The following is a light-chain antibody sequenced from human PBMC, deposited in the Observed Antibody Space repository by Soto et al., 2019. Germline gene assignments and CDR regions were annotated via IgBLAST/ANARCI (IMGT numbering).Light chain of an antibody. CDR2: GAS. CDR3: QKYYSWPLT. CDR1: QSVSSS. V-gene: IGKV3-15*01. J-gene: IGKJ1*01. Sequence: EIVMTQSPATLSVSPGERATLSCRASQSVSSSLAWYQQKPGQAPRLLIYGASTRATSIPARFSGSGSGTEFTLTISSLQSEDFAVYYCQKYYSWPLTFGQGTKVELK.